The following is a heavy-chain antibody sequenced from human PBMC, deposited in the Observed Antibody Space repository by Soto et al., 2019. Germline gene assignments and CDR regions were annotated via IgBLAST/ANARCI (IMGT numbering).Heavy chain of an antibody. CDR3: ARAKLFDRGSSYDY. J-gene: IGHJ4*02. V-gene: IGHV1-69*02. CDR2: IIPILGIA. D-gene: IGHD6-13*01. Sequence: SVKVSCKASGGTFSSYTIGWVRQAPGQGLEWMGRIIPILGIANYAQKFQGRVTITADKSTSTAYMELSSLRSEDTAVYYCARAKLFDRGSSYDYWGQGTLVTVSS. CDR1: GGTFSSYT.